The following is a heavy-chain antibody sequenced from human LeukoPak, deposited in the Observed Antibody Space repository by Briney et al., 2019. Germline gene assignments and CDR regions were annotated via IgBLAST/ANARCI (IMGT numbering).Heavy chain of an antibody. CDR3: ARGKGYALSYFDP. J-gene: IGHJ5*02. Sequence: ASVKVSCKASGYTFKTYYMHWVRQAPGQGLEWMGIISPSGDGTTFAQKFQGRLSMTEDTSTSTVYMQLSSLRSDDTAMYYCARGKGYALSYFDPWGPGTLVTVTS. V-gene: IGHV1-46*02. D-gene: IGHD3-16*01. CDR1: GYTFKTYY. CDR2: ISPSGDGT.